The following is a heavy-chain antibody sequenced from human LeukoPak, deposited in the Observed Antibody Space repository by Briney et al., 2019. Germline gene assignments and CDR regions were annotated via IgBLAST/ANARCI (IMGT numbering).Heavy chain of an antibody. D-gene: IGHD6-13*01. CDR2: LTPSSANT. Sequence: ASVRVSCKTSGHTFTDYDINWVRQAPGRGLEWMGWLTPSSANTGYAQKFQGRVTFTSNTSISTAYMELTSLRSEDTAVYYCARAYSSTWYFFDYWGQGTLVTVSS. J-gene: IGHJ4*02. CDR3: ARAYSSTWYFFDY. CDR1: GHTFTDYD. V-gene: IGHV1-8*03.